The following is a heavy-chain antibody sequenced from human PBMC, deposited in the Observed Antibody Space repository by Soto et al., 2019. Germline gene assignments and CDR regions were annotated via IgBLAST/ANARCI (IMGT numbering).Heavy chain of an antibody. V-gene: IGHV1-18*01. Sequence: QVKLVQSGGEVKKPGASVKISCKASGYTFSSYGIRWVRKAPGQGLEWMGWISAYNGNTNYAQKFQGRVTMTTDTSTSTAYMELRRLRSDDTAIYYCARTLNAWLVGLEWGKGTLVPFSS. CDR3: ARTLNAWLVGLE. D-gene: IGHD1-1*01. J-gene: IGHJ4*02. CDR2: ISAYNGNT. CDR1: GYTFSSYG.